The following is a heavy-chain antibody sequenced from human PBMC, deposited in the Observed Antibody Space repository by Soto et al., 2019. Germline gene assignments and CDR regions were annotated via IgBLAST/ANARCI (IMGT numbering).Heavy chain of an antibody. Sequence: PSETLSLTCTVSGGSISSGGYYWSWIRQHPGKGLEWIGYIYYSGSTYYNPSLKSRVTISVDTSKNQFSLKLSSVTAADTAVYYCAREPHCSGGSCYVPHSGDYYYYYMDVWGKGTTVTVSS. CDR1: GGSISSGGYY. D-gene: IGHD2-15*01. CDR2: IYYSGST. J-gene: IGHJ6*03. V-gene: IGHV4-31*03. CDR3: AREPHCSGGSCYVPHSGDYYYYYMDV.